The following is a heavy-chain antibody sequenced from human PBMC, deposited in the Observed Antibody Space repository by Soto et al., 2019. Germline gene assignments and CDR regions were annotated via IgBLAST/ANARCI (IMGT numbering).Heavy chain of an antibody. CDR1: GYSFTSYW. Sequence: PGESLKISCKGSGYSFTSYWIGWVRQMPGKGLEWMGIIYPGDSDTRYSPSFQGQVTISADKSISTAYLQWSSLKASDTAMYYCARHRGSSSIAAARSYYYGMDVWGQGTTVTVSS. J-gene: IGHJ6*02. D-gene: IGHD6-13*01. V-gene: IGHV5-51*01. CDR3: ARHRGSSSIAAARSYYYGMDV. CDR2: IYPGDSDT.